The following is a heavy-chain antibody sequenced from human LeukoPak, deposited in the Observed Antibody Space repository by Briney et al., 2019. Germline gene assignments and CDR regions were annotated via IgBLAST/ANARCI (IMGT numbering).Heavy chain of an antibody. V-gene: IGHV1-18*01. CDR1: GYTFTSYG. CDR3: ARTPDFWSGYSPGY. D-gene: IGHD3-3*01. CDR2: ISAYNGNT. Sequence: ASVKVSCKASGYTFTSYGISWVRQAPGQGLEWMGWISAYNGNTNYAQKLQGRVTMTTDTSTSTAYMELRSLRSDDTDVYYCARTPDFWSGYSPGYWGQGTLVTVSS. J-gene: IGHJ4*01.